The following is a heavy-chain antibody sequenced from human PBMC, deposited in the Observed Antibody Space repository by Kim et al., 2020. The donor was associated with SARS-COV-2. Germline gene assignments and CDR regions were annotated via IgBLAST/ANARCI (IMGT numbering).Heavy chain of an antibody. J-gene: IGHJ4*02. V-gene: IGHV3-74*01. Sequence: GGSLRLSCASSGFTFSSDWMYWVRQAPGKGLVWFSPITFDGRSACYSASVMVRFTLSRDPSPHPLYLHLTILRVSYTALYYCARDGPSPIPELDYWGQGT. D-gene: IGHD2-21*01. CDR1: GFTFSSDW. CDR3: ARDGPSPIPELDY. CDR2: ITFDGRSA.